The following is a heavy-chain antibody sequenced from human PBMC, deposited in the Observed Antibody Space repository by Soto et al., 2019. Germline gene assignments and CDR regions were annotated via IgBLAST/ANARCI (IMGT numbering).Heavy chain of an antibody. V-gene: IGHV3-23*01. J-gene: IGHJ4*02. Sequence: GGSLRLSCAASGFTFSSYAMSWVRQAPGKGLEWVSGISGSGSSTYYADSVKGRFTISRDNSKSTLYLQMNSLRAEDTAVYYCAKSPYTSRLNLDYWGQGTLVTVSS. CDR3: AKSPYTSRLNLDY. CDR1: GFTFSSYA. CDR2: ISGSGSST. D-gene: IGHD2-8*01.